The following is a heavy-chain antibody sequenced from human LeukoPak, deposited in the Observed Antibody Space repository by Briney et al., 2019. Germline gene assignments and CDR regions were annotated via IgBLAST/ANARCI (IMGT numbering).Heavy chain of an antibody. CDR3: ARDRIGSYYFYYYYYMDV. CDR1: GGSFSSYY. V-gene: IGHV4-39*07. J-gene: IGHJ6*03. D-gene: IGHD1-26*01. CDR2: IYYSGST. Sequence: SETLSLTCAVYGGSFSSYYWGWIRQPPGKGLEWIGSIYYSGSTYYNPSLKSRVTISVDTSKNQFSLKLSSVTAADTAVYYCARDRIGSYYFYYYYYMDVWGKGTTVTVSS.